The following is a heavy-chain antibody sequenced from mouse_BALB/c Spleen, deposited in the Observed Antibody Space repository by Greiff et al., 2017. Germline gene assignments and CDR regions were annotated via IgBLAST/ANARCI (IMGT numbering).Heavy chain of an antibody. D-gene: IGHD2-4*01. J-gene: IGHJ3*01. CDR2: INPSTGYT. V-gene: IGHV1-7*01. Sequence: VQLQQSGAELAKPGASVKMSCKASGYTFTSYWMLWVKQRPGQGLEWIGYINPSTGYTEYNQKFKDKATLTADKSSSTAYMQLSSLTSEDSAVYYCARSTMITTIAYWGQGTLVTVSA. CDR3: ARSTMITTIAY. CDR1: GYTFTSYW.